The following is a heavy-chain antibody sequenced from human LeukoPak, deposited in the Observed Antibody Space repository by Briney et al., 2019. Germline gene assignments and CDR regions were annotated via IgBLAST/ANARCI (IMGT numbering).Heavy chain of an antibody. D-gene: IGHD5-12*01. CDR1: GFTFSSYA. CDR3: ARDNPTRGYSAYDLDY. Sequence: GGSLRLSCAASGFTFSSYAMHWVRQAPGKGLEWVAVISYDGSNKYYADSVKGRFTISRDNAKSSLYLQMNSLRAEDTAVFYCARDNPTRGYSAYDLDYWGQGTLVTVSS. J-gene: IGHJ4*02. CDR2: ISYDGSNK. V-gene: IGHV3-30*04.